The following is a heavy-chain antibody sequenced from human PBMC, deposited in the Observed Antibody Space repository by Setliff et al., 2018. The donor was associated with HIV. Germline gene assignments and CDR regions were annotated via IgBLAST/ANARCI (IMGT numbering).Heavy chain of an antibody. V-gene: IGHV3-13*01. CDR2: IGTGGDT. D-gene: IGHD6-6*01. Sequence: GGSLRLSCATSGFAFSDYDFHWVRQVTGEGLEWVSAIGTGGDTYYADSVKGRFTISRENAKNSLYLQMNNVRAGDTAVYYCTRELNGHASSHYYFGLDVWGQGTTVTVS. CDR3: TRELNGHASSHYYFGLDV. CDR1: GFAFSDYD. J-gene: IGHJ6*02.